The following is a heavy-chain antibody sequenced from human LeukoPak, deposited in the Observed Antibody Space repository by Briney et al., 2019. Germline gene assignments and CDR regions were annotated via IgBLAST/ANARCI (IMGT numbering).Heavy chain of an antibody. V-gene: IGHV1-69*13. CDR3: ASPPPPHSGSYYNY. Sequence: GASVKVSCKDSGGTFSSYAISWVRQAPGQGLEWMGGIIPIFGTANYAQKFQGRVTITADESTSTAYMELSSLRSEDTAVYYCASPPPPHSGSYYNYWGQGTLVTVSS. CDR1: GGTFSSYA. J-gene: IGHJ4*02. D-gene: IGHD3-10*01. CDR2: IIPIFGTA.